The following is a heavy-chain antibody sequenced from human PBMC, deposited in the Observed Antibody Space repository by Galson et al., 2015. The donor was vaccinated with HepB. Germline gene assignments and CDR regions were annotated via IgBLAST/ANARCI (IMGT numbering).Heavy chain of an antibody. D-gene: IGHD5-12*01. Sequence: SLRLSCAASGFTFSSYGMHWVRQAPGKGLEWVSGISWNSGSIGYADSVKGRFTISRDNAKNSLYLQMNSLRAEDTALYYCAKDLYSGYLRRAFDIWGQGTMVTVSS. CDR1: GFTFSSYG. J-gene: IGHJ3*02. CDR2: ISWNSGSI. V-gene: IGHV3-9*01. CDR3: AKDLYSGYLRRAFDI.